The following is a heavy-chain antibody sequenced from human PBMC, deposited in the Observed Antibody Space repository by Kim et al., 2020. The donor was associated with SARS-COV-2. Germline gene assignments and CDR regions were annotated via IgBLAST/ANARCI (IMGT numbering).Heavy chain of an antibody. CDR3: ARVKSDIVVVPAAKMRRAEDY. CDR2: IKQDGSEK. CDR1: GFTFSSYW. V-gene: IGHV3-7*01. D-gene: IGHD2-2*01. J-gene: IGHJ4*02. Sequence: GGSLRLSCAASGFTFSSYWMSWVRQAPGKGLEWVANIKQDGSEKYYVDSVKGRFTISRDNAKNSLYLQMNSLRAEDTAVYYCARVKSDIVVVPAAKMRRAEDYWGQGTQVTVSS.